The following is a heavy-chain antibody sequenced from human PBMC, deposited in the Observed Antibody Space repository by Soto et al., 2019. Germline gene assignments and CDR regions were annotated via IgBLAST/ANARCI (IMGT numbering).Heavy chain of an antibody. CDR1: GFTFSSYA. D-gene: IGHD3-16*01. CDR3: AKPPGYDKYYFDY. V-gene: IGHV3-23*01. J-gene: IGHJ4*02. Sequence: GGSLRLSCAASGFTFSSYAMSWVRQAPGKGLEWGSAIRGSGGSTYYADSVKGRFTISRDNSKNTLYLQMNSLRAKDTAVYYCAKPPGYDKYYFDYWGQGTLVTVSS. CDR2: IRGSGGST.